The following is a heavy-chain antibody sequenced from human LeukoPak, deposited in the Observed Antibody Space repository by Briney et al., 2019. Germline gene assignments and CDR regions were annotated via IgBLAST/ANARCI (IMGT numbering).Heavy chain of an antibody. V-gene: IGHV3-23*01. J-gene: IGHJ4*02. CDR3: AKETRIVGATTPTYFDY. D-gene: IGHD1-26*01. Sequence: GGSLRLSCAASGFTFSSYGMSWVRQAPGKGLEWVSAISGSGGSTYYADSVKGRFTISRDNSKNTLYLQMNSLRAEDTAVYYCAKETRIVGATTPTYFDYWGQGTLVTVSS. CDR2: ISGSGGST. CDR1: GFTFSSYG.